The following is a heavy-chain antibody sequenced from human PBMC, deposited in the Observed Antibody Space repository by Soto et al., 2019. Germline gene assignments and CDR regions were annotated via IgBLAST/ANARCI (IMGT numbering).Heavy chain of an antibody. J-gene: IGHJ6*02. CDR2: ISAYNGNT. D-gene: IGHD6-6*01. Sequence: GASVKVSCKASGYTFTSYGISWVRQAPGQGLEWMGWISAYNGNTNYAQKLQGRVTMTTDTSTSTAYMELRSLRSDDTAVYYCARDPSSSAQYYYYYGMDVWGQGTTVTVSS. V-gene: IGHV1-18*01. CDR3: ARDPSSSAQYYYYYGMDV. CDR1: GYTFTSYG.